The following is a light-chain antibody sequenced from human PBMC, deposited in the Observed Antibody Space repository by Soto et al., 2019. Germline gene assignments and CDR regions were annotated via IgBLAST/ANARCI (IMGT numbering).Light chain of an antibody. CDR3: QSYDSSLIVSKV. CDR2: ANS. CDR1: SSNLGAGND. J-gene: IGLJ1*01. V-gene: IGLV1-40*01. Sequence: QSVLTQPPSVSGAPGQRVTISCSGSSSNLGAGNDVQWYRQFPGTAPKLLIYANSVRPSGVPDRFSGSKSGTSASLAITGLQAEDEADYYCQSYDSSLIVSKVFGTGTKGTVL.